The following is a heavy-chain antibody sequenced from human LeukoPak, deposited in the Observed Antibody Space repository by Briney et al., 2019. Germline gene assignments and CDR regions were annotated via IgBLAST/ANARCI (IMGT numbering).Heavy chain of an antibody. CDR1: GFTFSSYW. CDR2: INSDGSST. D-gene: IGHD3-3*01. Sequence: GGSLRLSCAASGFTFSSYWMHWVRQAPGKGLVWVSRINSDGSSTSYADSVKGRLTISRDNAKNTLYLQMNSLRAEDTAVYYCARDFWSGYSLSYYYYYMDVWGKGTTVTVSS. V-gene: IGHV3-74*01. J-gene: IGHJ6*03. CDR3: ARDFWSGYSLSYYYYYMDV.